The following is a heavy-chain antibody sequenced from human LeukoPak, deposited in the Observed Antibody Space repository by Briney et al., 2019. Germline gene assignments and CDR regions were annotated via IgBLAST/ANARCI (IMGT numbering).Heavy chain of an antibody. Sequence: ASVKVSCRASGYTFTGYYMHWVRQAPGQGLEWMGWINPNSGGTNYAQKFQGRVTMTRDTSISTANMELSSLRSDDTAVYYCARRGSHCSGSSCYGTFDYWGQGTLVTVSS. CDR2: INPNSGGT. CDR1: GYTFTGYY. J-gene: IGHJ4*02. V-gene: IGHV1-2*02. CDR3: ARRGSHCSGSSCYGTFDY. D-gene: IGHD2-15*01.